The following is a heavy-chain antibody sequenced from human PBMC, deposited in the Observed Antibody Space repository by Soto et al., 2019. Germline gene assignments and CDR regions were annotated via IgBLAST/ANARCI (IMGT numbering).Heavy chain of an antibody. V-gene: IGHV4-39*01. CDR1: GVSIHNSHSF. D-gene: IGHD2-21*01. J-gene: IGHJ5*01. CDR3: GRVVEGPTRPPDPDS. Sequence: SETLSLTCTVSGVSIHNSHSFWAWIRQPPGKGLQFIASVYHNGVAHYNSSLKSRVTISVDTANNQVSLRMRSLTAADTAFYYCGRVVEGPTRPPDPDSWGQGILVNVS. CDR2: VYHNGVA.